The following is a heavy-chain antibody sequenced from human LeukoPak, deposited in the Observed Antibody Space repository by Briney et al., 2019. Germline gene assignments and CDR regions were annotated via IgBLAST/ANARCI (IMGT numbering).Heavy chain of an antibody. CDR2: INHSGST. CDR3: ARVVYSSSWYYFDY. CDR1: GGSFSGYY. D-gene: IGHD6-13*01. Sequence: SSETLSLTCAVYGGSFSGYYWSWIRQPPGKGLEWIGEINHSGSTNYNPSLKSRVTISVDTSKNQFSLKLSSVTAADTAVYYCARVVYSSSWYYFDYWGQGTLDTVSS. V-gene: IGHV4-34*01. J-gene: IGHJ4*02.